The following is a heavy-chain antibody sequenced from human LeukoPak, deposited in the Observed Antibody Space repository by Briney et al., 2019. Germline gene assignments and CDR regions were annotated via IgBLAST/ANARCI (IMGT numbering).Heavy chain of an antibody. V-gene: IGHV3-48*03. J-gene: IGHJ4*02. Sequence: GGSLRLSCAASGLTFSSYEMNWVRQAPGKGLEWVSYISSSGSTIYYADSVKGRFTISRDNAKNSLYLQMNSLRAEDTAVYYCASSGDDYGDYGSIDYWGQGTLVTVSS. D-gene: IGHD4-17*01. CDR1: GLTFSSYE. CDR2: ISSSGSTI. CDR3: ASSGDDYGDYGSIDY.